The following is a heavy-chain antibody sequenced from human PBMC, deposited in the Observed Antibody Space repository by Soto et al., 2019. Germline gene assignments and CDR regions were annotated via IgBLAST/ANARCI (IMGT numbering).Heavy chain of an antibody. Sequence: EVQLVESGGGLVQPGGSLRLSCVVSGFIFNSYSMNWVRQAPGKGLEWISYINSGSTSVFYADSVKGRFTISRDNAKNSLYLQMNSLRAEDTAVYYCASSASPDAYWGQGTLVTVSS. D-gene: IGHD1-26*01. J-gene: IGHJ4*02. V-gene: IGHV3-48*01. CDR2: INSGSTSV. CDR3: ASSASPDAY. CDR1: GFIFNSYS.